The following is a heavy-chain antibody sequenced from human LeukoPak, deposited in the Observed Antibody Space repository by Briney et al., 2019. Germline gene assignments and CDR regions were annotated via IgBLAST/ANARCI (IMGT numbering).Heavy chain of an antibody. J-gene: IGHJ4*02. V-gene: IGHV4-59*01. CDR3: ARGGGYDSPLEYYFDS. D-gene: IGHD5-12*01. CDR1: GDSMSHYY. CDR2: IFSSGRT. Sequence: SETLSLTCVVSGDSMSHYYWTWIRQRPGKGPQWIGYIFSSGRTNYNPSLESRVTMSIDRSKSRFSLELSSVTAADTAVYYCARGGGYDSPLEYYFDSWGQGALVTVSS.